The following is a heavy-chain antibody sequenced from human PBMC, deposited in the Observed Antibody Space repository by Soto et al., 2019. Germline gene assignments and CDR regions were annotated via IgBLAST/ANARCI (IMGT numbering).Heavy chain of an antibody. J-gene: IGHJ5*02. Sequence: QVQLQQWGAGLLKPSETLSLTCAVYGGSFSGYYWSWIRQPPGKGLEWIGEINHSGSTNYNPSLKSRVTISVDTSKNQFALTLSSVTAADTAVYYCARGHIAAAGTGWFDPWGQGTLVTVSS. V-gene: IGHV4-34*01. CDR2: INHSGST. CDR1: GGSFSGYY. CDR3: ARGHIAAAGTGWFDP. D-gene: IGHD6-13*01.